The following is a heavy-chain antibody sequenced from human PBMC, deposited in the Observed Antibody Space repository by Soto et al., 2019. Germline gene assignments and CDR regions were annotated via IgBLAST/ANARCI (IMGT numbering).Heavy chain of an antibody. Sequence: SETLSLTCTVSGGSMRNYFWTWIRQPPGKGLEWIGYIHYSGTTSFFPSYNPSLRSRVTISEDTSKNQFSLKLLSVTTADTAVYFCAAGEASSRNLAPYYLDFWGQGTLVTVSS. CDR2: IHYSGTT. D-gene: IGHD6-13*01. J-gene: IGHJ4*02. CDR1: GGSMRNYF. V-gene: IGHV4-59*01. CDR3: AAGEASSRNLAPYYLDF.